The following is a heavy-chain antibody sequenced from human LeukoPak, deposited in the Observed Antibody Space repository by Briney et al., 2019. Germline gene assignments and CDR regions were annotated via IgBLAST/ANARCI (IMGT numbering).Heavy chain of an antibody. CDR3: ARVVCSSTSCLDYFDY. V-gene: IGHV1-2*02. CDR1: GYTFTDYY. J-gene: IGHJ4*02. Sequence: ASVKVSCKASGYTFTDYYMHWVRQAPGQGLEWMGWINPNSGGTNYAQKFQGRVTMTRDTSISTAYMELSRLRSDDTTVYYCARVVCSSTSCLDYFDYWGQGTLVTVSS. D-gene: IGHD2-2*01. CDR2: INPNSGGT.